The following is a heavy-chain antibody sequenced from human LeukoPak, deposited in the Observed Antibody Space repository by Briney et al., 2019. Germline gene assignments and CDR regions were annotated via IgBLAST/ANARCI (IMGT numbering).Heavy chain of an antibody. V-gene: IGHV3-23*01. J-gene: IGHJ4*02. CDR2: ISGSSGTT. CDR3: AKSGHVYLWGSYRYLDY. Sequence: GGSLRLSCAASGFTFSSYAMSWVRQAPGKGLEWVSGISGSSGTTYYADSVKGRFTISGDKSRNTLYLQMNSLRAEDTAVYYCAKSGHVYLWGSYRYLDYWGQGTLVTVSS. CDR1: GFTFSSYA. D-gene: IGHD3-16*02.